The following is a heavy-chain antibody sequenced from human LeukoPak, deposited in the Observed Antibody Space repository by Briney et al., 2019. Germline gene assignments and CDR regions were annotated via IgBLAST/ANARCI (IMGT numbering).Heavy chain of an antibody. CDR1: GYSFNDYF. J-gene: IGHJ5*02. Sequence: ASVKVSCKASGYSFNDYFIHWARQAPGQGLEWMGWINPNRGGTSYAQKFQGRVTMTRDTSITTAYMELSSLRSDDTAMYYCARDTCDGVTCYNWFDPWGQGTLVTVSS. D-gene: IGHD4-17*01. V-gene: IGHV1-2*02. CDR3: ARDTCDGVTCYNWFDP. CDR2: INPNRGGT.